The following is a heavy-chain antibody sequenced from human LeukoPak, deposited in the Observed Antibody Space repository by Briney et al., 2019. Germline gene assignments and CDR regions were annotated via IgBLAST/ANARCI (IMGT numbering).Heavy chain of an antibody. J-gene: IGHJ4*02. D-gene: IGHD3-16*01. V-gene: IGHV4-39*01. Sequence: SETLSLTCTVSGGSISSRNYIWGWIRQPPGKGLEWIGSIYYSGSTYYNPSLKSRVSISVDTPKNQFSLKLTSVTAADTAVYYCARHGGSVVIVPFDYWGQGALVTVSS. CDR2: IYYSGST. CDR3: ARHGGSVVIVPFDY. CDR1: GGSISSRNYI.